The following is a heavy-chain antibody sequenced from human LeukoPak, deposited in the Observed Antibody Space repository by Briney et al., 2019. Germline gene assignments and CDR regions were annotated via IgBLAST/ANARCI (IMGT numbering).Heavy chain of an antibody. D-gene: IGHD1-1*01. CDR2: ISGSGGST. V-gene: IGHV3-23*01. Sequence: PGGSLRLSCAASGFTFSSYAMSWVRQAPGKGLEWVSAISGSGGSTYYADSVKGRFTISRDNSKNTLYLQMNSLRAEDTAVYYCARDPLHWNDGVDDSFDIWGQGTMVTVSS. J-gene: IGHJ3*02. CDR3: ARDPLHWNDGVDDSFDI. CDR1: GFTFSSYA.